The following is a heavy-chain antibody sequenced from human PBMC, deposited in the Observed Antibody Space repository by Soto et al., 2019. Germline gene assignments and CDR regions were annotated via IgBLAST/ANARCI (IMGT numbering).Heavy chain of an antibody. CDR2: INHSGST. CDR1: GGSFSGYY. Sequence: SETLSLTCAVYGGSFSGYYWSWIRQPPGKGLEWIGEINHSGSTNYNPSLKSRVTISVDTSKNQFSLKLSSVTAADTAVYYCAGGRENSSYRPSNWFDPWGQGTLVTV. D-gene: IGHD6-13*01. J-gene: IGHJ5*02. CDR3: AGGRENSSYRPSNWFDP. V-gene: IGHV4-34*01.